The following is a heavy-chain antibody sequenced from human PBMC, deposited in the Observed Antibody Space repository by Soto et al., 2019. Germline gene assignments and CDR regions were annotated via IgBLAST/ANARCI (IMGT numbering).Heavy chain of an antibody. CDR1: GFTFSSYG. J-gene: IGHJ6*02. CDR3: AKDYKGVGYYYGMDV. CDR2: ISYDGSNK. D-gene: IGHD3-10*01. Sequence: GGSLRLSCAASGFTFSSYGMHWVRQAPGKGLEWVAVISYDGSNKYYADSVKGRFTISRDNSKNTLYLQMNSLRAEDTAVYYCAKDYKGVGYYYGMDVWGQGTTVTSP. V-gene: IGHV3-30*18.